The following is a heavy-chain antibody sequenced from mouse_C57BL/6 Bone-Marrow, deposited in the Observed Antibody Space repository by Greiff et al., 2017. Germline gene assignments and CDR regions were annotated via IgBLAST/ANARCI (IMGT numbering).Heavy chain of an antibody. Sequence: QVQLKESGAELARPGASVKLSCKASGYTFTSYGISWVKQRTGQGLEWIGEIYPRSGNTYYNEKFKGKATLTADKSSSTAYMQLSSLTSEDSAVYFGARGGLRGAWFAYWGQGTLVTVSA. CDR1: GYTFTSYG. J-gene: IGHJ3*01. D-gene: IGHD2-4*01. V-gene: IGHV1-81*01. CDR2: IYPRSGNT. CDR3: ARGGLRGAWFAY.